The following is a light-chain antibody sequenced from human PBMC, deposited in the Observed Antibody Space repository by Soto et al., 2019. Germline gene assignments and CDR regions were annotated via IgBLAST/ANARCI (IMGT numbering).Light chain of an antibody. CDR3: SSQTSANTYV. CDR1: RSDIGNYNR. CDR2: AVA. Sequence: QSVLTQPASVSGSPGQSITISCTGTRSDIGNYNRVSWYQQHPGKAPKLMIYAVADRPSGVPDRFSGSKSGNTASLTISGLQAEDEADYYCSSQTSANTYVFGTGTKGTVL. J-gene: IGLJ1*01. V-gene: IGLV2-14*01.